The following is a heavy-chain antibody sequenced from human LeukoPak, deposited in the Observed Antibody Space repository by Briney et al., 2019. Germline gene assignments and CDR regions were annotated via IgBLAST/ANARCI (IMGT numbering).Heavy chain of an antibody. J-gene: IGHJ2*01. V-gene: IGHV4-4*07. CDR2: VYSSGST. CDR3: ARHYCGGDCYSRWYFDL. Sequence: PSETLSLTCTVSGGSISSYYWSWIRQPPGKGLEWIGRVYSSGSTNYNPSLKSRVTMSVDTSKNQFSLKLSSVTAADTAVYYCARHYCGGDCYSRWYFDLWGRGTLVTVSS. CDR1: GGSISSYY. D-gene: IGHD2-21*02.